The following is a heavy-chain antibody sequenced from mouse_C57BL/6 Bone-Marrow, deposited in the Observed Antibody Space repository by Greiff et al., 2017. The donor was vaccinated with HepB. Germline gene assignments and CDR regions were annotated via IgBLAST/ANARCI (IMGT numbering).Heavy chain of an antibody. J-gene: IGHJ3*01. Sequence: EVKLMESGGGLVKPGGSLKLSCAASGFTFSSYAMSWVRQTPEKRLEWVATISDCGSYTYYSDNVKGRFTISRDNAKNNQYLQMSQLKSEDTAMYYWARAGVYGDYDEGFAYGGQGTVVTVSA. V-gene: IGHV5-4*03. CDR3: ARAGVYGDYDEGFAY. CDR1: GFTFSSYA. CDR2: ISDCGSYT. D-gene: IGHD2-4*01.